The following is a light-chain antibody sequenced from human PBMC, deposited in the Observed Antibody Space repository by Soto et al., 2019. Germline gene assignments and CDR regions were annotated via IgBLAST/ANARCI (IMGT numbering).Light chain of an antibody. CDR1: SSNIGINY. CDR3: AAWDDSLVGPV. CDR2: GNN. J-gene: IGLJ3*02. Sequence: QSVLTQPPSASGTPGQRVTISCSGSSSNIGINYVYWYQQLPGTAPKLLIYGNNQRPSGVPDRFSGSKSGTSGSLAISGLRSEDEADYYCAAWDDSLVGPVFGGGTKVTVL. V-gene: IGLV1-47*01.